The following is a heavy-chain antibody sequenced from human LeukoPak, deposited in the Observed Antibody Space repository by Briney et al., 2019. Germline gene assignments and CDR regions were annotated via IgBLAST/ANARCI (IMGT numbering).Heavy chain of an antibody. CDR2: INHSGST. Sequence: SETLSLTCAVYGGSFSGYYWSWIRQPPAKGLEWIGEINHSGSTNYNPSLKSRVTISVDTSKNQFSLKLSSVTAADTAVYYSTPATDYYDSSGYFTRYFDYWGQGTLVTVSS. CDR1: GGSFSGYY. V-gene: IGHV4-34*01. J-gene: IGHJ4*02. CDR3: TPATDYYDSSGYFTRYFDY. D-gene: IGHD3-22*01.